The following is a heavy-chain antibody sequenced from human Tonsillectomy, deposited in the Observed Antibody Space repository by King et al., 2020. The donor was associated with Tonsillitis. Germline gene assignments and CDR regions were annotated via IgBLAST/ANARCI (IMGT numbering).Heavy chain of an antibody. V-gene: IGHV3-74*01. Sequence: VQLVESGGGLLQPGGSLRLSCAASGFTFSSYWMHWVRQAPGKGLVWVSRINTDGSITTYADSVKGRFTISRDNAKNKLYLQMNSLRAEETAVYYCSRDTYGDKDYWGQGTLVTVSS. J-gene: IGHJ4*02. CDR2: INTDGSIT. CDR1: GFTFSSYW. CDR3: SRDTYGDKDY. D-gene: IGHD4-17*01.